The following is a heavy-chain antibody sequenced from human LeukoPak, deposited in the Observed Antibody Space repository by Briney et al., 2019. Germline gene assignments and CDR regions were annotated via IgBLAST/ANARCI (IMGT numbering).Heavy chain of an antibody. CDR3: AKSVIRVPAATYFDY. CDR1: GSTFDDYA. Sequence: QPGRSLRLSCAASGSTFDDYAMHWVRQAPEKGLEWVSGISWNSGSIGYADSVKGRFTISRDNAKNSLYLQMNSLRAEDTALYYCAKSVIRVPAATYFDYWGQGTLVTVSS. D-gene: IGHD2-2*01. V-gene: IGHV3-9*01. J-gene: IGHJ4*02. CDR2: ISWNSGSI.